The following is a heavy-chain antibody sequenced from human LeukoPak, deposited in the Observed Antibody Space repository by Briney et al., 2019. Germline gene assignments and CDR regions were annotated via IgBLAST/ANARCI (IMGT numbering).Heavy chain of an antibody. D-gene: IGHD4-17*01. CDR1: GFTFSNAW. V-gene: IGHV3-53*04. J-gene: IGHJ4*02. Sequence: GGSLRLSCAASGFTFSNAWMSWVRQAPGKGLEWVSVIYSGGSTYYADSVEGRFTISRHNSENTLYLQMNSLRAEDTAVYYCARGMTNPFDYWGQGTLVTVSS. CDR3: ARGMTNPFDY. CDR2: IYSGGST.